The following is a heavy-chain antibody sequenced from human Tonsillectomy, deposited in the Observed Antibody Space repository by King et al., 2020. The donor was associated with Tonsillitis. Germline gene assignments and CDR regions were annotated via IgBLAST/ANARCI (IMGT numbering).Heavy chain of an antibody. Sequence: VQLVESGGGLVKPGGSLRLSCAASGFTFSRYMMDWVRQAPGKGLEWVSSISRSSDYIHYADSVKGRFTISRANAKNSLYLQMNSLRVEDTAVYYCARIAAALVVGAIIDYWGQGTLVTVSS. D-gene: IGHD1-26*01. CDR1: GFTFSRYM. J-gene: IGHJ4*02. V-gene: IGHV3-21*01. CDR3: ARIAAALVVGAIIDY. CDR2: ISRSSDYI.